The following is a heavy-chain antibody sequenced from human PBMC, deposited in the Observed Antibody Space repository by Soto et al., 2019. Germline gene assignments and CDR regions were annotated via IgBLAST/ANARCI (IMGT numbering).Heavy chain of an antibody. Sequence: ASVKVSCKASGYTFISYGIAWVRQAHGQGLEWMGWISAYNGNTNYAQKLQGRVTMTTDTPTSTAYMELRSLRSDDTAVYYCARTDGFLEWSRSSGYWGQGTLVTVSS. CDR1: GYTFISYG. CDR3: ARTDGFLEWSRSSGY. J-gene: IGHJ4*02. V-gene: IGHV1-18*01. CDR2: ISAYNGNT. D-gene: IGHD3-3*01.